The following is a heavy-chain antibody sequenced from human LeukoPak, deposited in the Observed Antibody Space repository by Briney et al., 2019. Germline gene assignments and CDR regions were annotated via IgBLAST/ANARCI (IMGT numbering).Heavy chain of an antibody. J-gene: IGHJ4*02. Sequence: SETLSLTCTVSGGSISSSSYYWGWIRQPQGKGLEWIGSIYYSGSTYYNPSLKSRVTISVDTSKNQFSLRVNSVTATDTAVYYCARVITAGSYYCDAWGQGTLVTVSS. V-gene: IGHV4-39*07. D-gene: IGHD1-14*01. CDR3: ARVITAGSYYCDA. CDR1: GGSISSSSYY. CDR2: IYYSGST.